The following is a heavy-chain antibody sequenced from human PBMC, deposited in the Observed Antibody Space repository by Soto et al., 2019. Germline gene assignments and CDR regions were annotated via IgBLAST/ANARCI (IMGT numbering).Heavy chain of an antibody. CDR2: IYYSGST. Sequence: SETLSLTCTVSGGSISSGGYYWSWIRQHPGKGLEWIGYIYYSGSTYYNPSLKSRVTISVDTSKNQFSLKLSSVIAADTAVYYCASSLPYYDFWSGYYTGYYYYGMDVWGQGTTVTVSS. D-gene: IGHD3-3*01. V-gene: IGHV4-31*03. CDR3: ASSLPYYDFWSGYYTGYYYYGMDV. J-gene: IGHJ6*02. CDR1: GGSISSGGYY.